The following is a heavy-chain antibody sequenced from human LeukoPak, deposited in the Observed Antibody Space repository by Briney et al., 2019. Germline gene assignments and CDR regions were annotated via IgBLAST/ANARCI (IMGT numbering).Heavy chain of an antibody. D-gene: IGHD5-12*01. CDR3: AKDIVALSWFDP. Sequence: GGSLRLSCAASGFTFSSYGMHWVRQAPGKGLEWVAVISYDGSLKYYADSVKGRFTISRDNSKNTLFLQMNSLRAEDTAVYFCAKDIVALSWFDPWGQGTLVTVSS. CDR1: GFTFSSYG. V-gene: IGHV3-30*18. CDR2: ISYDGSLK. J-gene: IGHJ5*02.